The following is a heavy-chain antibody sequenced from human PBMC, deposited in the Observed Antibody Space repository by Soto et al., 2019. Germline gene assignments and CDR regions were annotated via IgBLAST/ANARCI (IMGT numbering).Heavy chain of an antibody. D-gene: IGHD5-18*01. CDR2: IIPIFGTA. V-gene: IGHV1-69*13. J-gene: IGHJ4*02. CDR3: ARDGVFFYSYGYLMYY. Sequence: SVEVSCKASGGTFSSYAISWVRQAPGQGLEWMGGIIPIFGTANYAQKFQGRVTVTADESTSTAYMELSSLRSEDTAVYYCARDGVFFYSYGYLMYYWGQGTLVTVSS. CDR1: GGTFSSYA.